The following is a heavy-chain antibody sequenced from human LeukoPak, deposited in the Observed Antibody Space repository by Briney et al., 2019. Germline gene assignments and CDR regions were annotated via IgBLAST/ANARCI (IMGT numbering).Heavy chain of an antibody. D-gene: IGHD1-26*01. Sequence: SETLSLTCAVSGGSISSNSYYWSWIRQPPGKGLEWIGYISYSGSINYNPSLKSRVTISVDTSKNQFSLKLNSVTAADTAVYYCARVRRAGWEPLKGFNYYYMDVWGKGTTVTVSS. CDR1: GGSISSNSYY. CDR3: ARVRRAGWEPLKGFNYYYMDV. CDR2: ISYSGSI. V-gene: IGHV4-61*01. J-gene: IGHJ6*03.